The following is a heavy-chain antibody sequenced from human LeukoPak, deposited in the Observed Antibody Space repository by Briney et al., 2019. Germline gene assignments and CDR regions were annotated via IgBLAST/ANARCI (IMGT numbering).Heavy chain of an antibody. CDR1: GYTFAGYY. Sequence: ASVKVSCKASGYTFAGYYMHWVRQAPGQGLEWMGWINPNSGGTNYAQKFQGRVTMTRDTSISTAYMELSRLRSDDTAVYYCARGIMITFGGVIVTDRLSWFDPWGQGTLVTVSS. J-gene: IGHJ5*02. V-gene: IGHV1-2*02. D-gene: IGHD3-16*02. CDR3: ARGIMITFGGVIVTDRLSWFDP. CDR2: INPNSGGT.